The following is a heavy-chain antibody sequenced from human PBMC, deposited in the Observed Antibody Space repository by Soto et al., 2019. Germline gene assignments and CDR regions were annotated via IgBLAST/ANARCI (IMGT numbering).Heavy chain of an antibody. CDR1: GFNIGSYG. D-gene: IGHD3-9*01. Sequence: DVQLLESGGGLVQPGGSLRLACAASGFNIGSYGMTWVRQAPGKGLEGVSTIRGSDGSTYHADSVKGRFTISRDISKNTLYLQMNSLRADDTAVYYCAKDVNYDMLAGYYYYWGQGTLVTVSS. CDR2: IRGSDGST. CDR3: AKDVNYDMLAGYYYY. V-gene: IGHV3-23*01. J-gene: IGHJ4*02.